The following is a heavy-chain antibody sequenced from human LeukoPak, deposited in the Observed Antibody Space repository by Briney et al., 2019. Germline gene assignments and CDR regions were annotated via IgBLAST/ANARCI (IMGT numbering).Heavy chain of an antibody. CDR1: GFTFDGYE. Sequence: GGSLRLSSAASGFTFDGYEMHWVRQATGKGLEWLSYISDSGTTTDYADSVKGRFTISRDNAKDSLYLQMNGLSVEDTALYYCVSDRLYVGNALDDLGQGTVVIVSS. CDR2: ISDSGTTT. J-gene: IGHJ4*02. V-gene: IGHV3-48*03. CDR3: VSDRLYVGNALDD. D-gene: IGHD4-23*01.